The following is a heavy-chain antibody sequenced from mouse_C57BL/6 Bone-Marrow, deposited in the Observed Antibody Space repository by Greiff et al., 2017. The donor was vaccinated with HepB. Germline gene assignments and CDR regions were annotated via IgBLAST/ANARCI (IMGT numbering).Heavy chain of an antibody. J-gene: IGHJ1*03. CDR3: AITGTGYFDV. CDR2: IYPGDGDT. Sequence: QVQLKESGPELVKPGASVKISCKASGYAFSSSWMNWVKQRPGKGLEWIGRIYPGDGDTNYNGKFKGKATLTADKSSSTAYMQLSSLTSEDSAVYFCAITGTGYFDVWGTGTTVTVSS. V-gene: IGHV1-82*01. D-gene: IGHD4-1*01. CDR1: GYAFSSSW.